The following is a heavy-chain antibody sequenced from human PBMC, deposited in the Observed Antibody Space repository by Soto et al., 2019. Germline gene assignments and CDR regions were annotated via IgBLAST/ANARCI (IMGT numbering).Heavy chain of an antibody. CDR2: IKEDARKE. CDR1: GFTFRTYG. D-gene: IGHD1-20*01. J-gene: IGHJ4*02. Sequence: DVQLVESGGGLVQPGGSLRLSGAASGFTFRTYGMNWVRLAPGKGLEWVDNIKEDARKENFVYSVKGRGTISRDNAKHLFYLQLNSLRAEDTAVYYCALDVDNWIDFDYWGQGTLVTVPS. V-gene: IGHV3-7*01. CDR3: ALDVDNWIDFDY.